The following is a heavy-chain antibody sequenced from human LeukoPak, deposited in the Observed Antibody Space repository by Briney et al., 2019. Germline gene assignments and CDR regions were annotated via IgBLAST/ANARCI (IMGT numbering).Heavy chain of an antibody. J-gene: IGHJ4*02. CDR2: INPKSGGT. D-gene: IGHD2-2*01. V-gene: IGHV1-2*02. CDR3: ARGGDIAVVPLTNFPEFDY. CDR1: GYTLTGYY. Sequence: ASVKVSCKASGYTLTGYYMHWVRQAPGQGLEWMGWINPKSGGTNYAQKFRGRVTMTRDTSISTAYMELSRLSSDDTAVYYCARGGDIAVVPLTNFPEFDYWGQGTLVTVSS.